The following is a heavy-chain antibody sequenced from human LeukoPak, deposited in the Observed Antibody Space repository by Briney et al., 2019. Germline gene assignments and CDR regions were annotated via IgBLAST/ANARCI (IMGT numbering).Heavy chain of an antibody. CDR3: AKTHYYGSGSPISLDY. CDR1: GFTFSSYA. J-gene: IGHJ4*02. D-gene: IGHD3-10*01. CDR2: MIGSGGST. Sequence: GGSLRISCAASGFTFSSYAMSWVRQAPWTGLELVSAMIGSGGSTYYADSVKGRFTISRDNSKNTLYPQMNSLRAEDTAVYYCAKTHYYGSGSPISLDYWGQGTLVTVSS. V-gene: IGHV3-23*01.